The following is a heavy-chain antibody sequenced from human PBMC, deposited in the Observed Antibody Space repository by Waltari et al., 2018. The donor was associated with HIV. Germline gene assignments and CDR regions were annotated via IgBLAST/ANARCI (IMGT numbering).Heavy chain of an antibody. CDR2: IRASGNTA. Sequence: EVQLAESGGGAVQPGGSLRLSCAGSGFPMSNHNMNWARQAPGKGLEWISCIRASGNTADYADSVKGRFTSSRDKAKNALYLKMNSLRGEDSALYYCTRGGARYFYVGGGDFWGQGTLVSVSS. J-gene: IGHJ4*02. D-gene: IGHD3-16*01. CDR3: TRGGARYFYVGGGDF. CDR1: GFPMSNHN. V-gene: IGHV3-48*01.